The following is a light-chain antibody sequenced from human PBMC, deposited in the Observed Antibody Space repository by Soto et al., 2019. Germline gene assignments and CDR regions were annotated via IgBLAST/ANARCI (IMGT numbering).Light chain of an antibody. J-gene: IGKJ5*01. CDR2: EAS. CDR1: QSVSSY. Sequence: EIVLTQSPVTLSLSPGERATLSCRASQSVSSYLAWYQQKPGQAPRLLIYEASNRATGIPARFSGSGSGTDFTLTVSSLEPADFAVYYCQQRSNWPITFGQGTRLEIK. CDR3: QQRSNWPIT. V-gene: IGKV3-11*01.